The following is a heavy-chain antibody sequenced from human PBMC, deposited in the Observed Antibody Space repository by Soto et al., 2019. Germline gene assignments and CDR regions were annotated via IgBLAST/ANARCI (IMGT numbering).Heavy chain of an antibody. J-gene: IGHJ6*04. CDR1: GFVFEVYW. Sequence: PGWSLRLSCVASGFVFEVYWMHLVRQAPGKGLVWVSRINIDGSGTTYADSVKGRFTISRDNAKNTVFLEMKNLRAEDTAVYYCARDYYAPQVWGKGTTVTVSS. V-gene: IGHV3-74*03. D-gene: IGHD3-22*01. CDR3: ARDYYAPQV. CDR2: INIDGSGT.